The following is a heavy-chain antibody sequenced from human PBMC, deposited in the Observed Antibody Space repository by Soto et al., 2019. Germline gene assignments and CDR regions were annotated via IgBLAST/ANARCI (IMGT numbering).Heavy chain of an antibody. CDR2: IFYSGST. D-gene: IGHD3-10*01. CDR1: SGSISSSSYY. V-gene: IGHV4-39*07. CDR3: AKDLNYASGSYSSDYYYGMDV. J-gene: IGHJ6*02. Sequence: PSETLSLTCAVSSGSISSSSYYWGWIRQPPGKGLEWIGSIFYSGSTYYNPSLKSRVTISVDTSKNQFSLKLSSVTAEDTAVYYCAKDLNYASGSYSSDYYYGMDVWGQGTTVTVSS.